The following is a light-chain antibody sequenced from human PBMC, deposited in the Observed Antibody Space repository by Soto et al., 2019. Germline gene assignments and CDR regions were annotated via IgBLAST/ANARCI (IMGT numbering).Light chain of an antibody. Sequence: EMVMTQSPATLSVSPAERVTLSCRASESVHRNLAWYQQKPGQGHSLLTYYESTRATGVPDRFTGSGSGTEFTLTISSLQSEDFGVYHCQQYSNWPPTFGPGTKVEIK. V-gene: IGKV3-15*01. CDR3: QQYSNWPPT. J-gene: IGKJ3*01. CDR1: ESVHRN. CDR2: YES.